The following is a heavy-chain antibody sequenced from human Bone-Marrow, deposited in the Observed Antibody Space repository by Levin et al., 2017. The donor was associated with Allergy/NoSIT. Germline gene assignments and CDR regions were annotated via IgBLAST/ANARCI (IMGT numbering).Heavy chain of an antibody. CDR3: ARGSLGVSGVTIDY. CDR2: IKQEGSEK. CDR1: GFTFSNYW. J-gene: IGHJ4*02. V-gene: IGHV3-7*01. D-gene: IGHD2-8*01. Sequence: GGSLRLSCAASGFTFSNYWMNWVRQAPGKGLEWVANIKQEGSEKYYVDSVKGRFTISRDNAKNSLYLQMNSLRAEDTAVYYCARGSLGVSGVTIDYWGQGTLVTVAS.